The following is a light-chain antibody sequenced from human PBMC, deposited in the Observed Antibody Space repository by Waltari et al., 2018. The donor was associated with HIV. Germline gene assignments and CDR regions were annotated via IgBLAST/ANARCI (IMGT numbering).Light chain of an antibody. CDR2: EVT. J-gene: IGLJ3*02. CDR3: TSYVSSASPE. CDR1: SSDINYENY. Sequence: QSALPQPASVSGSPGQSITISCTGTSSDINYENYVSWYQHHPGKAPKVIISEVTNRPSGVSSRCSGSKSGNTATLTISGLQAEDEADYFCTSYVSSASPEFGGWTRLTVL. V-gene: IGLV2-14*01.